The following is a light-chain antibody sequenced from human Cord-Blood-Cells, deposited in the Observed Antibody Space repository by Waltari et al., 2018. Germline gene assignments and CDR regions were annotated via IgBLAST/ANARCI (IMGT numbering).Light chain of an antibody. Sequence: QSALTQPAPVSGSPGQSTTIPCTGTSSAVGGYNYVPWYQQHPGKAPKLMIYEVSNRPSGVSNRFSGSKSGNTASLTISGLQAEDEADYYCSSYTSSSTYVFGTGTKVTVL. CDR3: SSYTSSSTYV. J-gene: IGLJ1*01. CDR1: SSAVGGYNY. CDR2: EVS. V-gene: IGLV2-14*01.